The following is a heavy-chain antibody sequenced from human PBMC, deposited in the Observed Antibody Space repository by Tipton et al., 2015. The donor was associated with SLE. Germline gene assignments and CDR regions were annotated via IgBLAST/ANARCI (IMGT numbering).Heavy chain of an antibody. Sequence: TLSLTCTVSGDSISSHYWSWIRQPPGKGLEWIGYIYYSGSTNYNPSLKSRVTISVDTSKNQFSLKLSSVTAADTAVYYCARGVSVPAAMVDYWGQGTLVTVSS. J-gene: IGHJ4*02. CDR1: GDSISSHY. D-gene: IGHD2-2*01. V-gene: IGHV4-59*11. CDR2: IYYSGST. CDR3: ARGVSVPAAMVDY.